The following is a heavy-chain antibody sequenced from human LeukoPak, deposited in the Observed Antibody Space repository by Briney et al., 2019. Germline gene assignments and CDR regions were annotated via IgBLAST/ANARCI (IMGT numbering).Heavy chain of an antibody. CDR3: TRDLGWLHYAD. Sequence: GGSLRLSCAASGFTFGSYAMHWVRQAPGKGLEWVAVISYDGSNKYYADSVKGRFTVSRDNSKNTLYLQMDSLRADDTAIYYCTRDLGWLHYADWGQGTLVTVSS. CDR1: GFTFGSYA. CDR2: ISYDGSNK. V-gene: IGHV3-30*04. J-gene: IGHJ4*02. D-gene: IGHD5-12*01.